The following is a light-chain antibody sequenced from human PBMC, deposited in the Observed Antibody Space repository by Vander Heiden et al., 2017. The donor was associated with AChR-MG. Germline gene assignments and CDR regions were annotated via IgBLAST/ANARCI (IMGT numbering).Light chain of an antibody. Sequence: QSVLTQPPSASGTPGQRVTISCSGISFNLGSYTVNWYQQLPGTAPKLLIYSNDQRPSGVPDRFSGSKSGTSASLAISGLQSEDEAHYYCAAWDDSSRVVFGGGTKLTVL. CDR1: SFNLGSYT. V-gene: IGLV1-44*01. J-gene: IGLJ2*01. CDR2: SND. CDR3: AAWDDSSRVV.